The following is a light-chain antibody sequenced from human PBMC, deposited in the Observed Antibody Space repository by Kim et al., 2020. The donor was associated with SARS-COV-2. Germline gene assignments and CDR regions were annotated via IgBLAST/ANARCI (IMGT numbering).Light chain of an antibody. V-gene: IGLV3-19*01. Sequence: SSELTQDPAVSVALGQTVRITCQGDSLRRYYATWYQQKPGQAPILVIYGKNNRPSGIPDRFSGSSSGNTASLTITGAQAGDEADYYCNSRDSNNNVLFG. CDR3: NSRDSNNNVL. CDR1: SLRRYY. CDR2: GKN. J-gene: IGLJ2*01.